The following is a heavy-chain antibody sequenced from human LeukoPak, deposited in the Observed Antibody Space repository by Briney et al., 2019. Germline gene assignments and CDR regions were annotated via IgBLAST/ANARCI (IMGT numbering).Heavy chain of an antibody. J-gene: IGHJ4*02. CDR1: GFTFSSYS. Sequence: GGSLRLSCAASGFTFSSYSMNWVRQAPGKGLEWVSSISSSSSYIYYADSVKGRFTISRDNAKNSLYLQMNSLRSEDTAVYYCARGLGIPYYFDYWGQGTLVTVSS. D-gene: IGHD7-27*01. V-gene: IGHV3-21*04. CDR2: ISSSSSYI. CDR3: ARGLGIPYYFDY.